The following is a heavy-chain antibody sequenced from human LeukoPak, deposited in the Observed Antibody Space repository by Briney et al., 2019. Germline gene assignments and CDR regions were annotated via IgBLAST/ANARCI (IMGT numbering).Heavy chain of an antibody. D-gene: IGHD5-24*01. Sequence: SVKVSCKASGGTFSSYAISWVRQAPGQGLEWMGRIIPILGIANYAQKFQGRVTITADKSTSTAYMELSSLRSEDTAVYYCARPGVEVATNHYFDYWGQGTLVTVSS. V-gene: IGHV1-69*04. CDR1: GGTFSSYA. CDR2: IIPILGIA. CDR3: ARPGVEVATNHYFDY. J-gene: IGHJ4*02.